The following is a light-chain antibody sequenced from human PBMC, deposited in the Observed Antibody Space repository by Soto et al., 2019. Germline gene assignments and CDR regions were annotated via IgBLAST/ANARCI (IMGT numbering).Light chain of an antibody. Sequence: QSALTQPPSASGSPGQSVTISCTGTSSDIGAYDYVSWYQQHPGKVPKLMIYEVSKRPSGVPDRFSASKSGNTASLTVSGLQAEDEADYYCRSPAGANNFDVFGTGTKVTVL. CDR3: RSPAGANNFDV. V-gene: IGLV2-8*01. CDR2: EVS. CDR1: SSDIGAYDY. J-gene: IGLJ1*01.